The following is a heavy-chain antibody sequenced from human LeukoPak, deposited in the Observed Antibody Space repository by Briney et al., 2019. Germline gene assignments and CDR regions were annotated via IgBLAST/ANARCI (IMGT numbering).Heavy chain of an antibody. D-gene: IGHD6-19*01. CDR1: GFTFSSYA. V-gene: IGHV3-23*01. Sequence: GGSLRLSCAASGFTFSSYAMTWVRQAPGKGLEWVSGISGSGGSTYYADSVKGRFTISRDNSKNTLYLQMNSLRAEDTAVYYCATYSSGWSLGGYWGQGTLVTVSS. J-gene: IGHJ4*02. CDR3: ATYSSGWSLGGY. CDR2: ISGSGGST.